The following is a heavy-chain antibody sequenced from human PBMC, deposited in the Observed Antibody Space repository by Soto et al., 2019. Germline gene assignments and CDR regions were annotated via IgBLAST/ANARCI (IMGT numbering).Heavy chain of an antibody. J-gene: IGHJ4*02. D-gene: IGHD1-26*01. V-gene: IGHV2-5*01. CDR2: IYWSGDK. CDR3: THGTRGFDY. CDR1: GFSLSAYGVG. Sequence: SGPTLVNPTQTLTLSCSFSGFSLSAYGVGVAWIRQPPGRALEWLALIYWSGDKRYSPSLKSRLTITKDTSKNQVILTMTNMDPVDTATYFCTHGTRGFDYWGQGTLVTVSS.